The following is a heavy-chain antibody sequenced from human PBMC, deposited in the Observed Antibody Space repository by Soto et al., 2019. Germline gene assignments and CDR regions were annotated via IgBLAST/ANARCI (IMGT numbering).Heavy chain of an antibody. CDR3: AARPAAITRDDAFDI. D-gene: IGHD2-2*01. V-gene: IGHV1-58*02. CDR1: GFTFTSSA. CDR2: IVVGSGNT. Sequence: SEKVSCKASGFTFTSSAMQWVRQARGQRLEWIGWIVVGSGNTNYAQKFQERVTITRDMSTSTAYMELSSLRSEDTAVYYCAARPAAITRDDAFDIWGQGTMVTVSS. J-gene: IGHJ3*02.